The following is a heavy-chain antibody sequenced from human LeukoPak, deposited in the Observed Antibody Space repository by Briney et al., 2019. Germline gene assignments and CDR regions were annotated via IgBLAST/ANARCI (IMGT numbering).Heavy chain of an antibody. D-gene: IGHD5-24*01. CDR3: ARPSPPGDGYNPCDY. V-gene: IGHV3-30*04. CDR1: GFNFHNFA. CDR2: ISNDERNK. J-gene: IGHJ4*02. Sequence: ERSLRLSCEASGFNFHNFAMHWVRQAPGKGLEWVAVISNDERNKYYSDSVKGRFTISRDNSKSTVYLQMNSLRPEDTAVYYCARPSPPGDGYNPCDYWGPGALVIVSS.